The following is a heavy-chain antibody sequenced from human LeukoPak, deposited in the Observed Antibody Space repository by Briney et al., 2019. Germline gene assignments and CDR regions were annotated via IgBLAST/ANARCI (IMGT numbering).Heavy chain of an antibody. D-gene: IGHD6-19*01. V-gene: IGHV3-21*01. Sequence: GGSLRLSCAPSGFTFSSYGMNWVRQAPGKGLEWVSSISSSSSYIYYADSVKGRFTISRDNAKNSLYLQMNSLRAEDTAVYYCARVVGGQGIAVAGIFDYWGQGTLVTVSS. CDR2: ISSSSSYI. CDR1: GFTFSSYG. J-gene: IGHJ4*02. CDR3: ARVVGGQGIAVAGIFDY.